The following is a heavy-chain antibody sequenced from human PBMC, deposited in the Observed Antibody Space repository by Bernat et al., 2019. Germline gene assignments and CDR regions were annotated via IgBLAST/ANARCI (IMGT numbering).Heavy chain of an antibody. CDR1: GCTFSSYA. D-gene: IGHD2-21*02. J-gene: IGHJ4*02. Sequence: QVQLVQSGAEVKKPGSSVKVSCKASGCTFSSYAISWVRQAPGQGLEWMGGSSPIFGTANYAQKFQGGVTITAGESTSTAYMELSSLRSEDTAVYYCARDAAEYCGGDCYSDYWGQGTLVTVSS. CDR2: SSPIFGTA. CDR3: ARDAAEYCGGDCYSDY. V-gene: IGHV1-69*01.